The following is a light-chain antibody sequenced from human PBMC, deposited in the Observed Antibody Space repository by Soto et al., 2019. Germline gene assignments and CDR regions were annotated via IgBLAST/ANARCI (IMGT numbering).Light chain of an antibody. CDR2: GAS. CDR3: QHRSNWRFT. V-gene: IGKV3-11*01. J-gene: IGKJ3*01. CDR1: QSVSSY. Sequence: EIVLTQSPATLSLSPGERATLSCRASQSVSSYLAWYQQKPGQAPRLLIYGASNRATGIPARFSGSGSGTDFTLTISSLEPEDFAVYYCQHRSNWRFTFGPGTKVDIK.